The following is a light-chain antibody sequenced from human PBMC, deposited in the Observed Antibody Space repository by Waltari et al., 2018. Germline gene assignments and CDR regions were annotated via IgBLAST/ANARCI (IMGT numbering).Light chain of an antibody. V-gene: IGKV1-12*01. CDR2: AAS. J-gene: IGKJ1*01. CDR1: QGIGSW. Sequence: DIQMTQSPSSVSASVGDRVTITCRASQGIGSWLAWYQQKPGKAPNLLIYAASNLQSGVPSRFSGSGSGTEFTLTISGLQPEDLASYFCQQGNTFPPTFGQGTKVEIK. CDR3: QQGNTFPPT.